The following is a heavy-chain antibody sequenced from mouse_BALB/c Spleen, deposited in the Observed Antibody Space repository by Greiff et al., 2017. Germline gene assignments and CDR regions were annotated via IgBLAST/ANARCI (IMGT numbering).Heavy chain of an antibody. V-gene: IGHV2-6-7*01. D-gene: IGHD2-1*01. J-gene: IGHJ2*01. CDR1: GFSLTGYG. CDR3: ARGYYGNPNYFDY. CDR2: IWGDGST. Sequence: QVHVKQSGPGLVAPSQSLSITCTVSGFSLTGYGVNWVRQPPGKGLEWLGMIWGDGSTDYNSALKSRLSISKDNSKSQVFLKMNSLQTDDTARYYCARGYYGNPNYFDYWGQGTTLTVSS.